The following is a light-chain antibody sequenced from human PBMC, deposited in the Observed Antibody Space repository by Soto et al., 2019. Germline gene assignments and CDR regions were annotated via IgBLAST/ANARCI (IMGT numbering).Light chain of an antibody. V-gene: IGLV2-14*01. CDR1: SSDVGGHNY. J-gene: IGLJ1*01. Sequence: QSALTQPASVSGSPGQSITLSCTGTSSDVGGHNYVSWYQQHPGKAPKLMIYEVTNRPSGVSNRFSGSKSGNTDSLTISGLQAEDEADYYCSSYTFTSTLYVFGTGTKVTVL. CDR2: EVT. CDR3: SSYTFTSTLYV.